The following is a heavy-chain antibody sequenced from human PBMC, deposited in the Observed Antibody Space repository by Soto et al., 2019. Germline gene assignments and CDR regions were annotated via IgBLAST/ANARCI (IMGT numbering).Heavy chain of an antibody. CDR2: LYHIGST. CDR3: RSSTSCYDESCVDV. D-gene: IGHD2-2*01. Sequence: SETLSLTCAVSGYSISSGNYWAWIRQPPGRGLEWIGSLYHIGSTHYNTSLKSRVTISFHTSKNHFSLELSSVTAADTAIYYCRSSTSCYDESCVDVWGQGTMVTVS. V-gene: IGHV4-38-2*01. J-gene: IGHJ6*02. CDR1: GYSISSGNY.